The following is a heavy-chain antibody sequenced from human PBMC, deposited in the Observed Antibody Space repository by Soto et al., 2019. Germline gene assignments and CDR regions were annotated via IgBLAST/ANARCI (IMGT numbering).Heavy chain of an antibody. CDR3: AKSPKISGWPDYYYYGMDV. CDR2: ISGSGGST. CDR1: GFTFSSYA. Sequence: GGSLRLSCAASGFTFSSYAMSWVRQAPGKGLEWVSAISGSGGSTYYADSVKGRFTISRDNSKNTLYLQMNSLRAEDTAVYYCAKSPKISGWPDYYYYGMDVWGQGTTVTVSS. D-gene: IGHD6-19*01. J-gene: IGHJ6*02. V-gene: IGHV3-23*01.